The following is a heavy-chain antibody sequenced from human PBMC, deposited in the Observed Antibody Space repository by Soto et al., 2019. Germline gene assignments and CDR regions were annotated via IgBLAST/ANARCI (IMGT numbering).Heavy chain of an antibody. J-gene: IGHJ6*02. CDR1: GFTFGDYA. CDR3: TRELSADYYYYYGMDV. Sequence: GGSLRLSCTASGFTFGDYAMSWFRQAPGKGLEWVGFIRSKAYGGTTEYAASVKGRFTISRDDSKSIAYLQMNSLKTEDTAVYYCTRELSADYYYYYGMDVWGQGTTVTVSS. CDR2: IRSKAYGGTT. V-gene: IGHV3-49*03.